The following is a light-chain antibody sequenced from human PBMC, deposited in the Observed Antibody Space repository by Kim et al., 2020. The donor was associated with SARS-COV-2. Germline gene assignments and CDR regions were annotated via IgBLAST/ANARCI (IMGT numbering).Light chain of an antibody. CDR2: GTC. V-gene: IGKV3-20*01. CDR1: QSVNSNF. CDR3: QLYGSSPPT. Sequence: EIVLTQSPGTLSLSPGERATVSCRPSQSVNSNFLAWYQQKPGQAPRLLIYGTCNRATGIPDRFSGSGSGTDFTLIISRLEPEDFAVYFCQLYGSSPPTFGQGPNLYI. J-gene: IGKJ2*01.